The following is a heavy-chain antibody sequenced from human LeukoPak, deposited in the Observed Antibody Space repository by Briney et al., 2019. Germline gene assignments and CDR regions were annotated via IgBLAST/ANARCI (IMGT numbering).Heavy chain of an antibody. CDR3: ARTGPYSDVYYVDH. D-gene: IGHD4-17*01. V-gene: IGHV3-30-3*01. CDR1: GFTFSSYA. J-gene: IGHJ4*02. CDR2: ISYDGSNK. Sequence: GGSLRLSCAASGFTFSSYAMHWVRQAPGKGLEWVAVISYDGSNKYYADSVKGRFTISRDNSKNTLYLQMNSLRAEDTAVYYCARTGPYSDVYYVDHWGQGTLVTVSS.